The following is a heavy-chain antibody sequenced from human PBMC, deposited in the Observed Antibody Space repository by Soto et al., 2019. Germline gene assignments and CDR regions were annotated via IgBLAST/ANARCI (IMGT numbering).Heavy chain of an antibody. CDR1: GFSLTTSAMG. V-gene: IGHV2-5*01. CDR2: IYWNDDK. CDR3: THRRAGLNAV. J-gene: IGHJ4*02. D-gene: IGHD2-8*01. Sequence: QTTLKESEHTLVKPTQTLTLTCTFSGFSLTTSAMGVGWIRQPPGKALEWLAHIYWNDDKHYSTSMKNTLTITKDTSKNQGVLTMTSMDPEYTAQYYCTHRRAGLNAVWGQGTLVTVSS.